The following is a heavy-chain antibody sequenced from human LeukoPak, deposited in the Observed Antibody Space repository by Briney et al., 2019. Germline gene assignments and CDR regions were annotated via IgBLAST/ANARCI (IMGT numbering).Heavy chain of an antibody. V-gene: IGHV4-4*02. CDR3: ARAGAYGSGSYYDY. CDR1: GGSISSSNW. CDR2: IYHSGSA. J-gene: IGHJ4*02. Sequence: SETLSLTCAVSGGSISSSNWWSWVRQPPGKGLEWIGEIYHSGSANYNPSLKSRVTISVDTSKNQFSLKLSSVTAADTAVYYCARAGAYGSGSYYDYWGQGTLVTVSS. D-gene: IGHD3-10*01.